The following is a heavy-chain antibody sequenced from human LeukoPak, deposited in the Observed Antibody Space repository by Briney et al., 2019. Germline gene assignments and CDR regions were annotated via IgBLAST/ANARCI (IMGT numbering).Heavy chain of an antibody. CDR2: INQDGSEK. D-gene: IGHD3-10*01. CDR1: RFTFSNYW. Sequence: GGSLRLSCAASRFTFSNYWMSWVRQAPGKGLEWVANINQDGSEKYYVDSVRGRFSISRDDAKNSLYLQMNSLRAEDTAVYYCARSHESFASGSGDYWGQGTLVTVSS. V-gene: IGHV3-7*05. J-gene: IGHJ4*02. CDR3: ARSHESFASGSGDY.